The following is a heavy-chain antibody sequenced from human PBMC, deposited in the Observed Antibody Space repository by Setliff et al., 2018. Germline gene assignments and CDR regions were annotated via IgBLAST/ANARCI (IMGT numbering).Heavy chain of an antibody. CDR2: IYVGDSDT. CDR1: GYSFANSW. J-gene: IGHJ4*02. CDR3: ALGYYSQYRSYFDD. V-gene: IGHV5-51*01. Sequence: GESLKIFCKGSGYSFANSWIAWVRQMPGKGLEWMGVIYVGDSDTRYSPSFQGQVTISADRSISTAYLQMDSLRGEDTALYYCALGYYSQYRSYFDDWGPGTQVTSPQ. D-gene: IGHD3-10*01.